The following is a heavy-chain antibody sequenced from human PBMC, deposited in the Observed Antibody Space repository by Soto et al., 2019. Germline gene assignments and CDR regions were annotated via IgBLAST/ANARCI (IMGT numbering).Heavy chain of an antibody. CDR2: IYYSGST. Sequence: QVQLQESGPGLVKPSETLSLTCTVSGGSISSYYWSWIRQPPGKGLEWIGYIYYSGSTNYNPSLKSRVTISVDTSKNQFSLKLSSVTAADTAVYYCARSFKYSGSGPFDYWGQGTLVTVSS. V-gene: IGHV4-59*01. J-gene: IGHJ4*02. CDR1: GGSISSYY. D-gene: IGHD6-6*01. CDR3: ARSFKYSGSGPFDY.